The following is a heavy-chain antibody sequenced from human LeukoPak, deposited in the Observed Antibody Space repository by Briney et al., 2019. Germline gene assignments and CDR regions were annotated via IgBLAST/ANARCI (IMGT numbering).Heavy chain of an antibody. V-gene: IGHV1-2*02. CDR2: INPNSGGT. CDR3: ASGGYSYGHHNVQFDY. Sequence: ASVKVSCKASGYTFTGYYMHWVRQAPGQGLEWMGWINPNSGGTNYAQKFQGRVTMTRDTSISTAYMELSRLRSDDTAVYYCASGGYSYGHHNVQFDYWGQGTLVTVSS. J-gene: IGHJ4*02. CDR1: GYTFTGYY. D-gene: IGHD5-18*01.